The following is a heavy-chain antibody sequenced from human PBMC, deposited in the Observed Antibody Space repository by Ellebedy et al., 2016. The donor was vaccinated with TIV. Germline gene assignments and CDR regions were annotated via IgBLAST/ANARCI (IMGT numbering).Heavy chain of an antibody. V-gene: IGHV1-24*01. CDR1: GYTLIEFS. D-gene: IGHD3-22*01. CDR3: AVTMIVVGGDAFDI. Sequence: AASVKVSCKVSGYTLIEFSMHWVRQAPGKGLEWMGGFDPEDGETIYAQKFQGRVTMTEDTSTDTAYMELSSLRSEDTAVYYCAVTMIVVGGDAFDIWGQGTLVTVSS. J-gene: IGHJ3*02. CDR2: FDPEDGET.